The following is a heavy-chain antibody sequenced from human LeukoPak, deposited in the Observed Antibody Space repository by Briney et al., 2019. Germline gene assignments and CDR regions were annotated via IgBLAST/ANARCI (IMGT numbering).Heavy chain of an antibody. J-gene: IGHJ4*02. V-gene: IGHV3-21*01. CDR3: ARDSGRAWWNFDY. Sequence: GGSLRLSCSASGFIFNSRTMTWVRQAPGEGPECVASISSSGSDIHYADSVRGRFTISRDNAKNLLYLQMNNLRAEDTAVYYCARDSGRAWWNFDYWGRGTLVTVSS. CDR1: GFIFNSRT. D-gene: IGHD2-15*01. CDR2: ISSSGSDI.